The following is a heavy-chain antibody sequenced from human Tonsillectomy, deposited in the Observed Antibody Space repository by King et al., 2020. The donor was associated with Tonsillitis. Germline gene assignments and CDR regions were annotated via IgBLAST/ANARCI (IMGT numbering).Heavy chain of an antibody. CDR1: GDTFSSYA. CDR2: IIPILGMA. Sequence: VQLVESGAEVKKPGSSVKVSCKASGDTFSSYAISWVRQAPGQGLEWMGRIIPILGMANYAQKFQGRGTITADKSTSTAYMELSSLRSEDTAVYYCARDSLGVAFDYWGQGTLVTVSS. J-gene: IGHJ4*02. D-gene: IGHD3-3*01. V-gene: IGHV1-69*09. CDR3: ARDSLGVAFDY.